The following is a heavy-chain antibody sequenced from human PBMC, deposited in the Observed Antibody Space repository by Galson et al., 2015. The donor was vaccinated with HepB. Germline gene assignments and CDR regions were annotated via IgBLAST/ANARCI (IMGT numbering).Heavy chain of an antibody. D-gene: IGHD3-22*01. CDR1: GFTVSANH. J-gene: IGHJ4*01. Sequence: SLRLSCAASGFTVSANHMNWVRQAPEKGLEWVSVVYRGGGTTYYADSVKGRFTISRDNSKNTLSLQMNSLRAEDTAIYYCARGTYLYDDSGYYLDYWGHGTLVTVSS. CDR3: ARGTYLYDDSGYYLDY. CDR2: VYRGGGT. V-gene: IGHV3-53*01.